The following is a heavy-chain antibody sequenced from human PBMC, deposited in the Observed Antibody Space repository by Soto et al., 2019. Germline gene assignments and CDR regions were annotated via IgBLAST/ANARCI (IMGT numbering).Heavy chain of an antibody. CDR2: ISWNSGSI. V-gene: IGHV3-9*01. CDR3: AKAGWIAVAGNFDY. D-gene: IGHD6-19*01. J-gene: IGHJ4*02. Sequence: SLRLSCAASGFTFDDYAMHWVRQAPGKGLEWVSGISWNSGSIGYADSVKGRFTISRDNAKNSLYLQMNSLRAEDTALYYCAKAGWIAVAGNFDYWGQGTLVTVSS. CDR1: GFTFDDYA.